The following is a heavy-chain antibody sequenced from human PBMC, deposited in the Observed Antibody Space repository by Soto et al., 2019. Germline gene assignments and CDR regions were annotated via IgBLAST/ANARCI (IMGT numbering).Heavy chain of an antibody. J-gene: IGHJ5*02. CDR1: GGSFSGYY. CDR3: ARLRRDSRGYSYGLLLDP. V-gene: IGHV4-34*01. D-gene: IGHD5-18*01. CDR2: INHSGST. Sequence: SETLSLTCAVYGGSFSGYYWSWIRQPPGKGLEWIGEINHSGSTNYNPSLKSRVTISVDTSKNQFSLKLSSVTAADTAVYYCARLRRDSRGYSYGLLLDPWGQGTLVTVSS.